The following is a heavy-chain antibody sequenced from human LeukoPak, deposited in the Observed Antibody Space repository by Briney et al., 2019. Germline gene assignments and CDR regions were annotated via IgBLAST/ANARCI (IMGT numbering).Heavy chain of an antibody. CDR3: ARDFPNYYDSSGYFSLPRYYFDY. J-gene: IGHJ4*02. D-gene: IGHD3-22*01. V-gene: IGHV1-46*01. Sequence: ASVKVSCKTSGYTFTSYYMHWVRQAPGQGLEWMGIINPSGGGTSYAQKFQGRVTMTRDTSTSTVYMELSSLRSEDTAVYYCARDFPNYYDSSGYFSLPRYYFDYWGQGTLVTVSS. CDR1: GYTFTSYY. CDR2: INPSGGGT.